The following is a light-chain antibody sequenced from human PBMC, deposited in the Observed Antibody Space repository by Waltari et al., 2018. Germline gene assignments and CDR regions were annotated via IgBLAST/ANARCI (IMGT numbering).Light chain of an antibody. CDR3: CSYAGGSTV. V-gene: IGLV2-23*02. J-gene: IGLJ1*01. CDR2: EVS. Sequence: QSALTQPASVSGSPGQSITISCIGTSSDVGSYNLVSWYQQYPGKAPKLMIYEVSKRPSGVSNRFSGSMSGNTASLTISGLQAEDEADYYCCSYAGGSTVFGTGTRVTVL. CDR1: SSDVGSYNL.